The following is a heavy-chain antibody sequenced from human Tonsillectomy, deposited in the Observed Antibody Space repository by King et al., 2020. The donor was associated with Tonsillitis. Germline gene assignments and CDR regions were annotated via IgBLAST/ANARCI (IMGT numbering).Heavy chain of an antibody. V-gene: IGHV3-7*03. Sequence: VQLVESGGGLVQPGGSLRLSCAASGFTFSSYWMSWVRQSPGKGLEWVANIKQDGSEKYYVDSVKGRFTISRDKAKNSPYLQMNSRRAEDTAVYYCARDPVTTVVKGGYYYYYYMDVGGKATTVTVSS. D-gene: IGHD4-23*01. CDR2: IKQDGSEK. CDR3: ARDPVTTVVKGGYYYYYYMDV. CDR1: GFTFSSYW. J-gene: IGHJ6*03.